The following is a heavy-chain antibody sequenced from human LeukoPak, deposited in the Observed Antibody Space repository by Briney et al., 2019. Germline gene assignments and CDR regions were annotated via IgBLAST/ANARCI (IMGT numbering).Heavy chain of an antibody. CDR3: ATQAYDTGFAAFDI. CDR2: IYSGGSA. J-gene: IGHJ3*02. V-gene: IGHV4-4*07. Sequence: PSETLSLTCTVAGGSISGYYWNWIRQPAGGGLEWIGRIYSGGSANYNPSLKSRVIMSLDKSKSQFSLDLRSVTAADTAVYYCATQAYDTGFAAFDIWGKGTLVPVSS. D-gene: IGHD3-22*01. CDR1: GGSISGYY.